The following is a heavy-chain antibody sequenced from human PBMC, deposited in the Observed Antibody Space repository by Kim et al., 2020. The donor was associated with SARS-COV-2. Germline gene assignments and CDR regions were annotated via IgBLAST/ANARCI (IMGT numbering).Heavy chain of an antibody. D-gene: IGHD6-13*01. CDR1: GFTFSDYY. CDR2: ISSSIDYT. CDR3: ARVEYGSSSWYYFDY. V-gene: IGHV3-11*05. Sequence: GGSLRLSCAASGFTFSDYYMSWIRQTPGKGLEWISYISSSIDYTKYADSVKGRFTISRDNAKNSLYLQMNSLRAEDTAVYYCARVEYGSSSWYYFDYWGQGTLVTVSS. J-gene: IGHJ4*02.